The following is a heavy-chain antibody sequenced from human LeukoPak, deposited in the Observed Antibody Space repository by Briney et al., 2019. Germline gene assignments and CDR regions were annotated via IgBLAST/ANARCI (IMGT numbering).Heavy chain of an antibody. CDR2: IFHSGST. CDR1: GGSINNYY. V-gene: IGHV4-59*08. J-gene: IGHJ4*02. D-gene: IGHD3-22*01. CDR3: ARRGDDTSGYYPF. Sequence: SETLSLTCTVSGGSINNYYWSWLRQPPGKGLEWIGYIFHSGSTDYNPSLKSRVTISVDTSKNKFSLKLRSVTAADTAVYYCARRGDDTSGYYPFWGQGTLVTVSS.